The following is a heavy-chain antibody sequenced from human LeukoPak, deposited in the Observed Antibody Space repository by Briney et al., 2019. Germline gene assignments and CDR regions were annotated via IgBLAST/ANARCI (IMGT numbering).Heavy chain of an antibody. V-gene: IGHV4-4*07. CDR1: GGSISSYY. J-gene: IGHJ4*02. CDR2: IYTSGST. CDR3: ARCYYDFWSGSYYFDY. Sequence: SETLSLTCTVSGGSISSYYWSWIRQPAGKGLEWIGRIYTSGSTNYNPSLKSRVTMSVDTSKNQFSLKLSSVTAADTAVYYCARCYYDFWSGSYYFDYWGQGTLVTVSS. D-gene: IGHD3-3*01.